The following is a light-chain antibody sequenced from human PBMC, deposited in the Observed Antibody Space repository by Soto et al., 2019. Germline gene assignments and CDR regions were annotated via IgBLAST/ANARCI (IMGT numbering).Light chain of an antibody. CDR3: VAWDDDLGARV. J-gene: IGLJ3*02. CDR2: MNN. Sequence: QSVLTQPPSLSGTPGQTVTISCFGSRSNIGSSIVHWYQQLPGTAPKHLIYMNNQRPSGVPDRFSASKSGTSASLVISGLRSEDEADYYCVAWDDDLGARVFGGGTKLTVL. V-gene: IGLV1-47*01. CDR1: RSNIGSSI.